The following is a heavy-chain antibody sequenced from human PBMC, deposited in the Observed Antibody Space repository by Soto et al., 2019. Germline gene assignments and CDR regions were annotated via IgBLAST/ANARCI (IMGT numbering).Heavy chain of an antibody. CDR2: MNPNSGNT. J-gene: IGHJ6*03. CDR3: ARGYCSGGSCFFPYYYYYYMDV. CDR1: GYTFTSYD. D-gene: IGHD2-15*01. Sequence: ASVKVSCKASGYTFTSYDINWVRQATGQGLEWMGWMNPNSGNTGYAQKFQGRVTMTRNTSISTAYMELSSLRSEDTAVYYCARGYCSGGSCFFPYYYYYYMDVWGKGTTLTVSS. V-gene: IGHV1-8*01.